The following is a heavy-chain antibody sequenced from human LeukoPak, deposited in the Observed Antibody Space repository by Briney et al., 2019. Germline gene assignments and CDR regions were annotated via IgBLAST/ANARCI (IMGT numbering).Heavy chain of an antibody. J-gene: IGHJ4*02. CDR1: GYTLTELS. Sequence: ASVKVSCKVSGYTLTELSMHWVRQAPGKGLEWMGGFDPVDGETIYAQKFQGRVTMTEDTSTDTAYMELSSLRSEDTAVYYCATDFRGYYDSSGYYSDYWGQGTLDPVSS. V-gene: IGHV1-24*01. CDR2: FDPVDGET. CDR3: ATDFRGYYDSSGYYSDY. D-gene: IGHD3-22*01.